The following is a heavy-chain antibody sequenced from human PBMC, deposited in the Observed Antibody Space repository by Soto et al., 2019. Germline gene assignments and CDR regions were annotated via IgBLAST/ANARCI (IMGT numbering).Heavy chain of an antibody. J-gene: IGHJ6*02. V-gene: IGHV3-21*01. D-gene: IGHD3-22*01. CDR2: ISSSSSYI. Sequence: EVQLVESGGGLVKSGGSLRLSCAASGFTFSSYSMNWVRQAPGKGLEWVSSISSSSSYIYYADSVKGRFTISRDNAKNSLYLQMNSLSAEDTAVYYCARDLHDSSLYAMDVWGQGTTVTVSS. CDR1: GFTFSSYS. CDR3: ARDLHDSSLYAMDV.